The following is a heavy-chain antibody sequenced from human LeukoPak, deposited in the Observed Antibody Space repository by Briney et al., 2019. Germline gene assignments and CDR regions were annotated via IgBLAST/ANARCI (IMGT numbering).Heavy chain of an antibody. V-gene: IGHV3-30-3*01. J-gene: IGHJ4*02. CDR3: PRGTSGGSFDY. CDR1: GFTFSSYA. D-gene: IGHD1-26*01. Sequence: PGRSLRLSCAAAGFTFSSYATHWVRQAPGEGLEWVAVITYDGSNKYYADSVKGRFTISRDYAKNTLYRKMVRLRAEATVVYYIPRGTSGGSFDYWGQGTLVTVSS. CDR2: ITYDGSNK.